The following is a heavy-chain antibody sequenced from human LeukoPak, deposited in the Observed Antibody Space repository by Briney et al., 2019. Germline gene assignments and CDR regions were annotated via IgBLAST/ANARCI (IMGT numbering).Heavy chain of an antibody. J-gene: IGHJ4*02. D-gene: IGHD2-2*01. CDR3: AKRDASDSSTYSPLFDY. Sequence: GGSLRLSCAASGFTVSSNYMTWVRQAPGKGLEWVSVIYSGGSTYYADSVKGRFTISRDNSKNTLYLQMNSLRAEDTAIYYCAKRDASDSSTYSPLFDYWGQGTLVTVSS. CDR1: GFTVSSNY. CDR2: IYSGGST. V-gene: IGHV3-53*01.